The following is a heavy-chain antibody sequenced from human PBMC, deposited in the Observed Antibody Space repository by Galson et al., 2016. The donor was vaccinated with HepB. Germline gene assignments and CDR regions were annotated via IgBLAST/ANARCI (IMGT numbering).Heavy chain of an antibody. Sequence: SLRLSCAASGCTFSSYGMHWVRQAPGKGLEWVALIWYDGSNKYYGDSVKGRFTISRDNSKNTLYLQMNSLRAEDTTVYYCAREMAIAAPASLDYWGQGTLVTVSS. D-gene: IGHD6-13*01. CDR2: IWYDGSNK. V-gene: IGHV3-33*01. CDR1: GCTFSSYG. J-gene: IGHJ4*02. CDR3: AREMAIAAPASLDY.